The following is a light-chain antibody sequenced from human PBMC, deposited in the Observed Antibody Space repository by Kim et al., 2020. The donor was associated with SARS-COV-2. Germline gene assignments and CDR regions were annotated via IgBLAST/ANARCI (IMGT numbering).Light chain of an antibody. J-gene: IGLJ3*02. V-gene: IGLV3-1*01. CDR2: QDR. CDR1: KLGDKY. Sequence: ESPGQAASITCAGDKLGDKYASWYQQKPGQSPVLVIYQDRKRPSGIPERFSGSNSGNTATLTIGGTQAMDEADYYCQAWDSSTWVFGGGTQLTVL. CDR3: QAWDSSTWV.